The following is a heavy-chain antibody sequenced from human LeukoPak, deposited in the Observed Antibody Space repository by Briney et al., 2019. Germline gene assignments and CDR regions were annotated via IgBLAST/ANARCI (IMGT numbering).Heavy chain of an antibody. V-gene: IGHV4-4*02. J-gene: IGHJ4*02. CDR2: IHHSGNI. CDR3: AREGSVATIRIGSFDY. CDR1: GGSISSENW. D-gene: IGHD5-24*01. Sequence: SGTLSLTCAVSGGSISSENWWSWVRQPPRKGLEWIGEIHHSGNINYNPSLKSRVTISVVKSKNQFSLKLTSVTAADTAVYFCAREGSVATIRIGSFDYWGQGTLVTVSS.